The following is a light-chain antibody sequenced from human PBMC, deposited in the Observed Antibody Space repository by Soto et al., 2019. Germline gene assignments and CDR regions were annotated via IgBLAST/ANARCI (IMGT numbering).Light chain of an antibody. J-gene: IGKJ3*01. CDR1: QSVSSSY. V-gene: IGKV3-20*01. CDR2: GAC. Sequence: EIVLTQSPGTLSLSPGERATLSCRASQSVSSSYLAWYQQKSGQAPRLLIYGACSRATGIPDRFSGSGSGTDLTLTISRLEPEDFAVYYCQQYGSSPHTCGPGTKVDIK. CDR3: QQYGSSPHT.